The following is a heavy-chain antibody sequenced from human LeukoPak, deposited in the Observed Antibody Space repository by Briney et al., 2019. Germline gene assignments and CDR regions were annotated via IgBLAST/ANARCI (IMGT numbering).Heavy chain of an antibody. Sequence: SETLSLTCTVSGGSISSYYWSWIRQPPGKGLEWIGYIYYSGGTNYNPSLKSRVTISVDTSKNQFSLKLSSVTAADTAVYYCARLSSGSSGWYEFDYWGQGTLVTVSS. D-gene: IGHD6-19*01. CDR3: ARLSSGSSGWYEFDY. CDR2: IYYSGGT. CDR1: GGSISSYY. J-gene: IGHJ4*02. V-gene: IGHV4-59*08.